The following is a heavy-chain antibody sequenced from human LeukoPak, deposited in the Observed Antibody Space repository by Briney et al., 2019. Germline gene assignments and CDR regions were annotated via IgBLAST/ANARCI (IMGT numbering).Heavy chain of an antibody. CDR2: INPSSGGT. J-gene: IGHJ4*02. Sequence: ASVKVSCKASGYTFSAHYLHWVRQAPGQGLEWMGCINPSSGGTNYAQKFQGSVTMTGDTSISTAYMELSSLRSDDTAVYYCARSSSGWYLDYWGQGTLVTVSS. CDR3: ARSSSGWYLDY. D-gene: IGHD6-19*01. V-gene: IGHV1-2*02. CDR1: GYTFSAHY.